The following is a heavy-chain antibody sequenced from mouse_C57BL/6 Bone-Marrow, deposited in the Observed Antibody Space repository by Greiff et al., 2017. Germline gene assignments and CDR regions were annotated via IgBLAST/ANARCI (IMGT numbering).Heavy chain of an antibody. CDR1: GYTFTSYW. J-gene: IGHJ2*01. Sequence: QVQLKQPGAELVMPGASVKLSCKASGYTFTSYWMHWVKQRPGQGLEWIGEIDPSDSYTNYNQKFKGKSTLTVDKSSSTAYMQLSSLTSEDSAVYYCEKDTRGYFDYWGQGTTLTVSS. CDR2: IDPSDSYT. CDR3: EKDTRGYFDY. D-gene: IGHD3-3*01. V-gene: IGHV1-69*01.